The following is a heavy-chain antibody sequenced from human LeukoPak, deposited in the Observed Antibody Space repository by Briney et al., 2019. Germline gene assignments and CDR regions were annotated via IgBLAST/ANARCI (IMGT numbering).Heavy chain of an antibody. D-gene: IGHD6-19*01. Sequence: ASVKVSCKASGYTFTSYGISWVRQAPGQGLEWMGWISAYNGNTNYAQKPQGRVTMTTDTSTSTAYMELRSLRSDDTAVYYCARNGYSSGWWSYYYYMDVWGKGTTVTISS. V-gene: IGHV1-18*01. CDR2: ISAYNGNT. CDR3: ARNGYSSGWWSYYYYMDV. J-gene: IGHJ6*03. CDR1: GYTFTSYG.